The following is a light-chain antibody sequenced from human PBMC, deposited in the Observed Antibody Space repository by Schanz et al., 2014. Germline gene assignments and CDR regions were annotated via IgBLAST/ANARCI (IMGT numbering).Light chain of an antibody. V-gene: IGLV2-8*01. CDR2: QVT. CDR3: NSYAGSNNWV. Sequence: QSALTQPPSASGSPGQSVTISCTGTSSDVGGYNYVSWYQQHPGKAPKVMISQVTKRPSGVPDRFSGSKSGNTASLTVSGLQAEDEADYYCNSYAGSNNWVFGGGTKLTVL. J-gene: IGLJ3*02. CDR1: SSDVGGYNY.